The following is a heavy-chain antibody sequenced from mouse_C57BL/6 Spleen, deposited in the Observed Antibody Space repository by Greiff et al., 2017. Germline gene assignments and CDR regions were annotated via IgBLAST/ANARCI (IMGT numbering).Heavy chain of an antibody. J-gene: IGHJ1*03. CDR1: GFSLTSYG. CDR2: IWGAGST. D-gene: IGHD1-1*01. Sequence: VKLVESGPGLVAPSQSLSITCTVSGFSLTSYGVSWVRQPPGKGLEWLGVIWGAGSTNYHSALISRLSISKDNSKSQVFLKLNSLQPDDTATYYCSNNYYGSSYVGYFDVWGTGTTVTVSS. V-gene: IGHV2-3*01. CDR3: SNNYYGSSYVGYFDV.